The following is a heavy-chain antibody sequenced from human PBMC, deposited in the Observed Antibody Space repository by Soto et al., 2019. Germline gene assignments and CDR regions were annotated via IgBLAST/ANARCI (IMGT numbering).Heavy chain of an antibody. V-gene: IGHV3-23*01. J-gene: IGHJ6*02. CDR1: GFTFSSYS. CDR3: AIELGSSSGLAPFDYYGMDV. D-gene: IGHD6-6*01. CDR2: ISSSGGST. Sequence: PGGSLRLSCASSGFTFSSYSMNWVRQAPGKGLEWVSAISSSGGSTYYADSVKGRFTISRDNSKNTLYLQMNSLRAEDTAVYYCAIELGSSSGLAPFDYYGMDVWGQRTTVTVSS.